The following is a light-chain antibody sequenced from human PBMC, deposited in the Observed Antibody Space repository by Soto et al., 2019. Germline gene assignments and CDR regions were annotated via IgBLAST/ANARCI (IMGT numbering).Light chain of an antibody. J-gene: IGKJ5*01. CDR1: QSVNSNF. CDR2: GAS. V-gene: IGKV3-20*01. Sequence: EIVFTQSPGTLSLSPGERATLSCRASQSVNSNFLAWYQQKPGQAPRLLIYGASSRATGIPDRFSGSGSGTDFTLSISRLEPEDFAVYYCQQYGSSPITFGQGTRLEIK. CDR3: QQYGSSPIT.